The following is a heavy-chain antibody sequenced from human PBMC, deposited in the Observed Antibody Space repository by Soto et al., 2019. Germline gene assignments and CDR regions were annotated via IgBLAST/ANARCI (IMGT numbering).Heavy chain of an antibody. CDR3: AVDPNGDYGGAFDL. V-gene: IGHV3-23*05. D-gene: IGHD4-17*01. CDR1: GFTFSNFA. J-gene: IGHJ3*01. CDR2: IRSSADVT. Sequence: EAQLLESGGGLVQPGGSLKLSCAASGFTFSNFAMSWVRQAPGKGLEWVSSIRSSADVTYYADSVRGRCAIFRDNSKNMLYLQMNGLRLDDTAVYYCAVDPNGDYGGAFDLWGQGTMVSVAS.